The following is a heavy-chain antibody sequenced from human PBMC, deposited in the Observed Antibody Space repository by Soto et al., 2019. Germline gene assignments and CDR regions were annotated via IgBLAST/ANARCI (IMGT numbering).Heavy chain of an antibody. CDR1: GYTFTGYA. Sequence: VQLVQSGAEEKKPGASVKVSCKASGYTFTGYATNWVRQAPRQRHEWMGWINAGNGNTEYSQKFQRRVTITRDTSARTACMELSSLRSEDRAVYYCARAVAVAAAFDYWGQGTLVTVSS. D-gene: IGHD6-19*01. CDR3: ARAVAVAAAFDY. J-gene: IGHJ4*02. CDR2: INAGNGNT. V-gene: IGHV1-3*05.